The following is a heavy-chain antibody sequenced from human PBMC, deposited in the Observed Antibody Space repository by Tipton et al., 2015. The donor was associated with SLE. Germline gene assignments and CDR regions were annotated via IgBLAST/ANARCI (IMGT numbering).Heavy chain of an antibody. J-gene: IGHJ4*02. CDR3: ATAEYSFGRFDY. CDR1: GGSISSYY. V-gene: IGHV4-39*07. Sequence: TLSLTCTVSGGSISSYYWGWIRQPPGKGLEWIGSIYYSGSTYYNPSLKSRVTISVDTSKNQFSLKLSSVTAADTAVYYCATAEYSFGRFDYWGQGTLVTVSS. CDR2: IYYSGST. D-gene: IGHD3-16*01.